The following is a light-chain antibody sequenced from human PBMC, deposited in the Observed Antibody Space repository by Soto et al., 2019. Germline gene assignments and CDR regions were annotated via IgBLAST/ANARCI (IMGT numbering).Light chain of an antibody. CDR3: QQYGSSGT. CDR1: QSVSSNF. Sequence: ENVLTQSPGTLSLSPGERATLPCRASQSVSSNFLAWYQQKPGQTPRLLIYDASTRATGIPARFSGIGSGTDFTLTISRLEPEDFAVYYCQQYGSSGTFGQGTKVDIK. J-gene: IGKJ1*01. V-gene: IGKV3-20*01. CDR2: DAS.